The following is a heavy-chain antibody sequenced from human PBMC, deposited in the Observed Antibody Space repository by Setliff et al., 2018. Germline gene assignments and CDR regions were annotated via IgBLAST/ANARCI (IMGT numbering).Heavy chain of an antibody. CDR2: IYYSGST. CDR3: VRAGLTAISNGLDY. D-gene: IGHD2-21*02. Sequence: SETLSLTCTVSGGSISSGGYYWSWIRQHPGKGLEWIGYIYYSGSTYYNPSLTSRVTISVDTSKNQFSLKLSSVTAADTAVYYCVRAGLTAISNGLDYWGQGTPVTVSS. J-gene: IGHJ4*02. CDR1: GGSISSGGYY. V-gene: IGHV4-31*03.